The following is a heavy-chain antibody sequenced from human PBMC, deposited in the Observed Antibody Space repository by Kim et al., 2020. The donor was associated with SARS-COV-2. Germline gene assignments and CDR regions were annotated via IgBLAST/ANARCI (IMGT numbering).Heavy chain of an antibody. J-gene: IGHJ6*03. V-gene: IGHV3-30-3*01. CDR3: TVYYYMDV. CDR1: GFTFSSYA. D-gene: IGHD1-1*01. CDR2: ISYDGSNK. Sequence: GGSLRLSCAASGFTFSSYAMHWVRQAPGKGLEWVAVISYDGSNKYYADSVKGRFTISRDNSKNTLYLQMNSLRAEDTAVYYTTVYYYMDVWGKGTTVTVSS.